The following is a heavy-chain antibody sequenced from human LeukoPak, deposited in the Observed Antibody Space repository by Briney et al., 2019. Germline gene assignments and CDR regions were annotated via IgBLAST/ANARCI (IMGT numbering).Heavy chain of an antibody. Sequence: SETLSLTCAVYGGSFSGYYWSWIRQPPGKGLEWIGEINHSGSTNYNPSLKSRVTISVDTSKNQFSLKLSSVTAADTAVYYCARDSRRITIFGVTKADAFDIWGQGTMVTVSS. J-gene: IGHJ3*02. CDR2: INHSGST. CDR3: ARDSRRITIFGVTKADAFDI. CDR1: GGSFSGYY. D-gene: IGHD3-3*01. V-gene: IGHV4-34*01.